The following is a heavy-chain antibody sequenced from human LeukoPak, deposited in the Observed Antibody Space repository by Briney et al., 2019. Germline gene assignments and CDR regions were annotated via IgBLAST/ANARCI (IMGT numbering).Heavy chain of an antibody. D-gene: IGHD4-17*01. Sequence: SETLSLTCNVSSGSLRENYWSWIRQPPGKGLEWIGEINHSGSTNYNPSLKSRVTISVDTSKNQFSLKLSSVTAADTAVYYCARRTPYDYGDYWGQGTLVTVSS. CDR1: SGSLRENY. J-gene: IGHJ4*02. V-gene: IGHV4-34*01. CDR3: ARRTPYDYGDY. CDR2: INHSGST.